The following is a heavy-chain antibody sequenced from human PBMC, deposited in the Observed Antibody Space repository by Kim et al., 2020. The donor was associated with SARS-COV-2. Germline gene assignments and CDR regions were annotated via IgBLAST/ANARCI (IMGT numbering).Heavy chain of an antibody. CDR2: IYYSGST. Sequence: SETLSLTCTVSGGSISSGGYYWSWIRQHPGKGLEWIGYIYYSGSTYYNPSLKSRVTISVDTSKNQFSLKLSSVTAADTAVYYCARVSVGSGTIGGYFDYWGQGTLVTVSS. J-gene: IGHJ4*02. D-gene: IGHD3-10*01. V-gene: IGHV4-31*03. CDR1: GGSISSGGYY. CDR3: ARVSVGSGTIGGYFDY.